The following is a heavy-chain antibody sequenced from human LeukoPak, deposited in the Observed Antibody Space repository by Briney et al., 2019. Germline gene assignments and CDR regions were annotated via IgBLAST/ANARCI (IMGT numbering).Heavy chain of an antibody. CDR3: TTDRGYYDSSGQGGI. Sequence: PGGSLRLSCAASGFTFSNAWMSWVRQAPGKGLEWVGRIKSKTDGGTTDYAAPVKGRFTISRDDSKNTLYLQMNSLKTEDTAVYYCTTDRGYYDSSGQGGIWGQGTMVTVSS. D-gene: IGHD3-22*01. CDR2: IKSKTDGGTT. J-gene: IGHJ3*02. V-gene: IGHV3-15*01. CDR1: GFTFSNAW.